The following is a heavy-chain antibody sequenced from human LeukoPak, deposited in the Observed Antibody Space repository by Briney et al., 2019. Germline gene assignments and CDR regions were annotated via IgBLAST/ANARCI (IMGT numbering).Heavy chain of an antibody. V-gene: IGHV4-4*07. CDR3: AAMVRGVIPHNWFDP. CDR1: GGSISSYY. J-gene: IGHJ5*02. CDR2: TYTSGST. D-gene: IGHD3-10*01. Sequence: PSETLSLTCTVSGGSISSYYWSWIRQPAGKGLEWIGRTYTSGSTNYNPSLKSRVTMSVDTSKNQVSLKLSSVTAADTAVYYCAAMVRGVIPHNWFDPWGQGTLVTVSS.